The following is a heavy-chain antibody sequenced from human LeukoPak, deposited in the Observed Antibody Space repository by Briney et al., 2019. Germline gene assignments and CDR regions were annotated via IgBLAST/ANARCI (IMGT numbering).Heavy chain of an antibody. J-gene: IGHJ3*02. CDR1: GFTFSTYW. V-gene: IGHV3-7*01. D-gene: IGHD3-16*01. Sequence: GGSLRLSCAASGFTFSTYWMSWVRQAPGKGLEWVANIKPDGSERDYVDSVKGRFTISRDNAKNSLYLQMSSLRVEDTAIYYCAREGESADRDAFDIWGQGTMVTVSS. CDR3: AREGESADRDAFDI. CDR2: IKPDGSER.